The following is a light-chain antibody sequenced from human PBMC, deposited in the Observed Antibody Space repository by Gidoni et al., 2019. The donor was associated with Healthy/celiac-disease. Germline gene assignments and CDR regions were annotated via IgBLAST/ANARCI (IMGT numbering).Light chain of an antibody. J-gene: IGLJ1*01. CDR3: NSRDSSGNLYV. V-gene: IGLV3-19*01. CDR1: SLRSYY. Sequence: SSALTQDPAVSVALGQTVRITCQGDSLRSYYASWYQQKPGQAPVIVIYGKNNRPSGIPDRFSGSSSGNTASLTITGAQAEDEADYYCNSRDSSGNLYVFGTGTKVTVL. CDR2: GKN.